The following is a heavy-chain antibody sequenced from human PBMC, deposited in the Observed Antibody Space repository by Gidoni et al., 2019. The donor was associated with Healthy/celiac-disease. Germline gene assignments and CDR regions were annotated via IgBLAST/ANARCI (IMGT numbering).Heavy chain of an antibody. CDR3: ARATPYDYIWGSYRPSPYYFDY. D-gene: IGHD3-16*02. CDR2: IYARGST. V-gene: IGHV4-31*03. Sequence: QVQLQESGPGLVKPSQTLSLTCTVSGGSISSGGYYWSWIRQHPGKGMEWIGYIYARGSTYYNPSLKSRVTLSVDTSKTQFSLQLSSVTAAATAVYYCARATPYDYIWGSYRPSPYYFDYWGQGTLVTVSS. CDR1: GGSISSGGYY. J-gene: IGHJ4*02.